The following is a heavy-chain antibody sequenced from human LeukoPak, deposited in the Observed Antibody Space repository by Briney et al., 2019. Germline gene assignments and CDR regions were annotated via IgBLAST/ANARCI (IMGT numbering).Heavy chain of an antibody. CDR1: GGSISNYY. CDR3: ARYSYGGYYFDY. Sequence: PSETLSLTCTVSGGSISNYYWSWIRQPPGKGLEWIGYVYSSGGTNYNPSLKSRVTISVDTSKNQFSLKLSSVTAADTAVYYCARYSYGGYYFDYWGQGTLVTVSS. CDR2: VYSSGGT. V-gene: IGHV4-59*01. J-gene: IGHJ4*02. D-gene: IGHD5-18*01.